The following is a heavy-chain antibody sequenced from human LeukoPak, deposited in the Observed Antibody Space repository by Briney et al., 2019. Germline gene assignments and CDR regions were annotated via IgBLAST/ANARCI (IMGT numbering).Heavy chain of an antibody. CDR3: ARGSTYYDSSGQVPFDY. D-gene: IGHD3-22*01. V-gene: IGHV3-48*01. CDR2: ISSSSSTI. J-gene: IGHJ4*02. CDR1: GFTFSTYS. Sequence: GGSLRLSCAASGFTFSTYSMNWVRQAPGKGLEWVSYISSSSSTIYYADSVKGRFTISRDNAKNSLYLQMNSLRAEDTAVYYCARGSTYYDSSGQVPFDYWGQGTLVAVSS.